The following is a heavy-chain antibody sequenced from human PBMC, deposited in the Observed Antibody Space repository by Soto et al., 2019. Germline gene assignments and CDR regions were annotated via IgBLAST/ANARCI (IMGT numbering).Heavy chain of an antibody. J-gene: IGHJ6*02. CDR2: INPNSGGT. CDR3: AREGFYAMDV. D-gene: IGHD2-2*01. V-gene: IGHV1-2*02. CDR1: GYTFTGYY. Sequence: GASVKVSCKASGYTFTGYYMHWVRQAPGQGLEWMGWINPNSGGTNYAQKFQGRFTISRDNAKNSLYLQMSSLGAEDTAVYYCAREGFYAMDVWGQGTTVTVSS.